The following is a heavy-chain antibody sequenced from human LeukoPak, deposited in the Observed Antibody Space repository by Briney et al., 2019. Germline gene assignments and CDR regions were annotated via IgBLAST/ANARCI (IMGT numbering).Heavy chain of an antibody. J-gene: IGHJ3*02. Sequence: PSDTLSLTCTVSGGSISSYYWSWIRQPPGKGLEWIGYIYYSGSTNYNPSLKSRVTISVDTSKNQFSLKLSSVTAADTAVYYCARESTIGPSVVVTASDAFDIWGQGTMVTVSS. CDR3: ARESTIGPSVVVTASDAFDI. CDR1: GGSISSYY. CDR2: IYYSGST. D-gene: IGHD2-21*02. V-gene: IGHV4-59*01.